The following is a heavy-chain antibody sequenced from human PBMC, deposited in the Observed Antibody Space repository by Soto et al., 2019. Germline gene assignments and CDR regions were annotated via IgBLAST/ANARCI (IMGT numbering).Heavy chain of an antibody. CDR2: IYYSGST. V-gene: IGHV4-61*01. CDR3: ARYYDSSGSLDY. Sequence: SETLSLTCTVSGGSVSSGSYYWSWIRQPPGRGLEWIGYIYYSGSTNYNPSLKSRVTISVDTSKNQFSLKLSSVTAADTAVYYCARYYDSSGSLDYWGQGTLVTVSS. J-gene: IGHJ4*02. D-gene: IGHD3-22*01. CDR1: GGSVSSGSYY.